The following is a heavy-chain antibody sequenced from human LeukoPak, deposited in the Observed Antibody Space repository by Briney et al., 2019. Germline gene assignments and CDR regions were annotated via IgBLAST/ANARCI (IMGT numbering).Heavy chain of an antibody. CDR2: ISSSGSTI. Sequence: GGSLRLSCAASGFTFSSYSMNWVRQAPGKGLEWVSYISSSGSTIYYADSVKGRFTISRDNAKNSLYLQMNSLRAEDTAIYYCAKNGDRGAYCTGGTCYPYFYYYMDVWGKGTTVTI. J-gene: IGHJ6*03. CDR1: GFTFSSYS. V-gene: IGHV3-48*04. CDR3: AKNGDRGAYCTGGTCYPYFYYYMDV. D-gene: IGHD2-15*01.